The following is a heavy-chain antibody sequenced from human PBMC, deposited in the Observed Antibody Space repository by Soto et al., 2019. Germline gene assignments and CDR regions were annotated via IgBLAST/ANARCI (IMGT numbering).Heavy chain of an antibody. CDR2: IYYSGST. J-gene: IGHJ4*02. CDR3: ARLTAYSIKKDVDDVDY. Sequence: QLQLQESSPGLVKPSETLSLTCTVSGGSISSSSYYWGWIRQPPGKGLEWIGSIYYSGSTYYNPSLKSRVTISVDTSKNQFSLKLSSVTAADTAVYYCARLTAYSIKKDVDDVDYWGQGTLVTVSS. CDR1: GGSISSSSYY. D-gene: IGHD4-4*01. V-gene: IGHV4-39*01.